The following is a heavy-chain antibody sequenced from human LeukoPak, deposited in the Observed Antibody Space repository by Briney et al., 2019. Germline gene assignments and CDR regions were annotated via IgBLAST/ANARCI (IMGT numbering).Heavy chain of an antibody. CDR1: GFTFSTYA. V-gene: IGHV3-64D*09. CDR3: VVSYLYAFDI. D-gene: IGHD5-18*01. J-gene: IGHJ3*02. CDR2: ISSNGGST. Sequence: GGSLRLSCSASGFTFSTYAMHWVRQAPGQGLEYVSAISSNGGSTYYADSVKGRFTISRDNSKSTLYLQMSSLRAEDTAVCYCVVSYLYAFDIRGQGTMVTVSS.